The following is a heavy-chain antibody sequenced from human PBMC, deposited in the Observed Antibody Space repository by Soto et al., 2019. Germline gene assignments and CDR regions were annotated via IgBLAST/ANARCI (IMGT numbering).Heavy chain of an antibody. CDR2: IYSSGST. V-gene: IGHV4-61*01. D-gene: IGHD5-18*01. Sequence: KPSETLSLTCTVSGDSVSSYNYYWTWIRQSPGKGLEWVGYIYSSGSTKYNPSLKNRVTISLHTSSNQFSLNLTSVTAADTAVYYCARDIRGYSRAFDFWGQGTLVTVSS. J-gene: IGHJ4*02. CDR1: GDSVSSYNYY. CDR3: ARDIRGYSRAFDF.